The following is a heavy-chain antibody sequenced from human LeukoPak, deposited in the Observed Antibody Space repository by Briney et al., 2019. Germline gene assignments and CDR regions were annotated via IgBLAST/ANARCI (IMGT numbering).Heavy chain of an antibody. J-gene: IGHJ6*03. D-gene: IGHD5-12*01. V-gene: IGHV1-8*03. CDR1: GYTFTSYD. Sequence: RASVKVSCKASGYTFTSYDINWVRQATGQGLEWMGWMNPNSGNTGYAQKFQGRVTITRNTSISTAYMELSSLRSEDTAVYYCARGSSGYDFYYYYYMDVWGKGTTVTVSS. CDR2: MNPNSGNT. CDR3: ARGSSGYDFYYYYYMDV.